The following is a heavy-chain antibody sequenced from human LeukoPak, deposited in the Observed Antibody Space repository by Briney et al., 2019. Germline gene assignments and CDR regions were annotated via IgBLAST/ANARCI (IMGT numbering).Heavy chain of an antibody. CDR2: ISSSGNYI. J-gene: IGHJ4*02. CDR3: ARDSVVVVAARRFDY. V-gene: IGHV3-21*01. Sequence: GGSLRLSCAASGFTFSSYSMNWVRQAPGKGLEWVSSISSSGNYIYYADSVKGRFTISRDNAKNSLYLQMNSLRAEDTAVYYCARDSVVVVAARRFDYWGQGTLVTVSS. D-gene: IGHD2-15*01. CDR1: GFTFSSYS.